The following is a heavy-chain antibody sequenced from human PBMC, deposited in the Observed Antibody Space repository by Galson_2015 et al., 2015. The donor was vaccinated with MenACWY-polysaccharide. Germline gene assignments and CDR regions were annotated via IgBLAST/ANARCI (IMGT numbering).Heavy chain of an antibody. D-gene: IGHD5-24*01. V-gene: IGHV4-34*01. CDR2: INHSGST. J-gene: IGHJ4*02. Sequence: GEINHSGSTNYNPSLKSRVTISVDTSKNQFSLKLSSVTAADTAVYYCAGWLQATGREVDYWGQGTLVTVSS. CDR3: AGWLQATGREVDY.